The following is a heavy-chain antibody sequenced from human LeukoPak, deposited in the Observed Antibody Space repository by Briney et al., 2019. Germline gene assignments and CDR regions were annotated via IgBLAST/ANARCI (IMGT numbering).Heavy chain of an antibody. Sequence: GGSLRLSCAASGLTFSTSPMNWVRLAPGNRLEWVSTSGTSGDTYYADSVKGRFTISRDNSKNTLYLQMNSLRAEDTAVYYCAKNGGSSWPAYYFDYWGQGTLVTVSS. CDR1: GLTFSTSP. CDR3: AKNGGSSWPAYYFDY. CDR2: SGTSGDT. D-gene: IGHD6-13*01. V-gene: IGHV3-23*01. J-gene: IGHJ4*02.